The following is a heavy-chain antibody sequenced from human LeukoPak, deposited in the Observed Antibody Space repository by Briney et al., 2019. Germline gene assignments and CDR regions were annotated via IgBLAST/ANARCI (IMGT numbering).Heavy chain of an antibody. CDR1: GGSISRSSYF. J-gene: IGHJ4*02. V-gene: IGHV4-39*01. D-gene: IGHD5-18*01. CDR3: ASPGYSYGISFDY. CDR2: IYYSGST. Sequence: SETLSLTCTVSGGSISRSSYFWGWIRQPPGKGLEWIGSIYYSGSTYYNPSLKSRVTISLDTSKNQFSLKLSSVTAADTAVYYCASPGYSYGISFDYWGQGTLVTVSS.